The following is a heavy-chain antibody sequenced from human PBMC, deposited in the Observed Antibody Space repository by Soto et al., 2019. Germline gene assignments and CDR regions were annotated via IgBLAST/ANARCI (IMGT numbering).Heavy chain of an antibody. J-gene: IGHJ4*02. D-gene: IGHD1-26*01. CDR3: PRSGGYYLSDY. CDR2: INAGNGNT. V-gene: IGHV1-3*01. Sequence: QVQLVQSGAEVKKPGASVKVSCKASGYTFTSYAMHWVRQAPGQRLEWMGWINAGNGNTKYSQKFQGRVTITRDTSASTAYMELSSLRSEVTAVYYCPRSGGYYLSDYWRQGTLVTVSS. CDR1: GYTFTSYA.